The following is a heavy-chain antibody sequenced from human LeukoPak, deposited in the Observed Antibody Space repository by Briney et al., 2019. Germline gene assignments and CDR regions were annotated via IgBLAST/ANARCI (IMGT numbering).Heavy chain of an antibody. CDR2: IKRDGSEK. CDR1: GFTFSSYS. J-gene: IGHJ4*02. CDR3: ARDLNWLQSDS. Sequence: GGSLRLSCAASGFTFSSYSMNWVRQAPGKGPEWVAHIKRDGSEKYYVDSVKGRFTISRDNAKDSLYLQMNSLRAEDTAVYYRARDLNWLQSDSWGQGTLVTVSS. D-gene: IGHD5-24*01. V-gene: IGHV3-7*01.